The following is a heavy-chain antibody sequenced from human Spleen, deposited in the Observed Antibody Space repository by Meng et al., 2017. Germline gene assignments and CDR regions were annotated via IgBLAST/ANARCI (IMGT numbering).Heavy chain of an antibody. CDR3: ARAEWGGIAVAGYYFDY. CDR2: ISYDGSNK. J-gene: IGHJ4*02. Sequence: GESLKISCAASGFTFSSYAMHWVRQAPGKGLEWVAVISYDGSNKYYADSVKGRFTISRDNAKNSLYLQMNSLRAEDTAVYYCARAEWGGIAVAGYYFDYWGQGTLVTVSS. D-gene: IGHD6-19*01. CDR1: GFTFSSYA. V-gene: IGHV3-30*04.